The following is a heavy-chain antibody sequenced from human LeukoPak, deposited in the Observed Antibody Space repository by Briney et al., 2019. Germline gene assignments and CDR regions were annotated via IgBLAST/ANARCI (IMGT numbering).Heavy chain of an antibody. J-gene: IGHJ3*02. CDR3: ATEPGIGYAFDI. Sequence: GGSLRLSCVTSGITFRNYWMSWVRQAPGKGLEWVANINPDGSTENYVPSVKGRFTISRDNAKTLVSLLMISLRAEDTAVYYCATEPGIGYAFDIWGQGTMVTVSS. V-gene: IGHV3-7*01. D-gene: IGHD2-15*01. CDR1: GITFRNYW. CDR2: INPDGSTE.